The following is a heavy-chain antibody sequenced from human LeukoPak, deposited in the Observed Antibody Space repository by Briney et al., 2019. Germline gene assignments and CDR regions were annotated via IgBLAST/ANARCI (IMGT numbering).Heavy chain of an antibody. CDR1: GYTFTGYY. CDR2: INPNSGGT. D-gene: IGHD6-13*01. J-gene: IGHJ6*02. CDR3: ARDRISGSSSWLHYYYGMDV. V-gene: IGHV1-2*02. Sequence: ASVKVSCTASGYTFTGYYMHWVRQAPGQGLEWMGWINPNSGGTNYAQKFQGRVTMTRDTSISTAYMELSRLRSDDTAVYFCARDRISGSSSWLHYYYGMDVWGQGTTVTVSS.